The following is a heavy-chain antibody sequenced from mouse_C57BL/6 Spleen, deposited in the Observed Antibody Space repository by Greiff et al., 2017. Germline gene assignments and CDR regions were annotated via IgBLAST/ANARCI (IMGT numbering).Heavy chain of an antibody. Sequence: VKLQQSGAELMKPGASVKLSCKATGYTFTGYWIEWVKQRPGHGLEWIGEILPGSGSTNYNEKFKGKATFTADTSSNTAYMQLSSLTTEDSAIYYCARVGKITTVVADFDYWGQGTTLTVSS. J-gene: IGHJ2*01. CDR1: GYTFTGYW. D-gene: IGHD1-1*01. CDR2: ILPGSGST. V-gene: IGHV1-9*01. CDR3: ARVGKITTVVADFDY.